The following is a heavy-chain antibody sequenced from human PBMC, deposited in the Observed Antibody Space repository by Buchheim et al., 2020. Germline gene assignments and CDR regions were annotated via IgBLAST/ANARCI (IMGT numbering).Heavy chain of an antibody. J-gene: IGHJ4*02. V-gene: IGHV3-23*01. CDR3: AKGDRWGQGSYYPYADY. CDR1: GFTFSSYA. CDR2: ITGSGGST. D-gene: IGHD3-10*01. Sequence: EVQLLESGGGLVQPGGSLRLSCAASGFTFSSYAMTWVRQAPGKGPEWVSGITGSGGSTYYADSVKGRFTISRDNSKNTLYLQMNSLRAEDTAVYYCAKGDRWGQGSYYPYADYWGQGTL.